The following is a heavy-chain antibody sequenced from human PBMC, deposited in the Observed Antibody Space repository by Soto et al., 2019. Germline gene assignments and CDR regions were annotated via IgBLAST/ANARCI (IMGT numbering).Heavy chain of an antibody. CDR2: TYDSGST. CDR1: GGSISGGGYY. CDR3: ASEIIPLTTDSYFDL. V-gene: IGHV4-30-4*01. D-gene: IGHD4-17*01. J-gene: IGHJ2*01. Sequence: QVQLQESGPGLVKPSETLSLTCTVSGGSISGGGYYWSWIRQPPGKGLEWIGYTYDSGSTYYNPSLKSRISISIDTSKNEFSLRLTSVTAADTAVYYCASEIIPLTTDSYFDLWGRGTLVTVSS.